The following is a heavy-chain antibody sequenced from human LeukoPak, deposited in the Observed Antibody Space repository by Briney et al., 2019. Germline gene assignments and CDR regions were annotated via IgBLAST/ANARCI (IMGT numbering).Heavy chain of an antibody. D-gene: IGHD6-19*01. CDR1: GGSFPDYH. CDR3: ARERRVEVAARTTVAFDV. CDR2: INYTGRT. J-gene: IGHJ3*01. V-gene: IGHV4-34*01. Sequence: SETLSLTCAVYGGSFPDYHWSWIRQSPGGRLEWIGEINYTGRTHYKPSLKSRATISIDMSKNQVSLKMTSMAAADTAIYYCARERRVEVAARTTVAFDVWGQGTMVTVSS.